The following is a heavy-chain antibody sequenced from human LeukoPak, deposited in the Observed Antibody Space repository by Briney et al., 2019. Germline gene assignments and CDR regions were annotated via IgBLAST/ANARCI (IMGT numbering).Heavy chain of an antibody. D-gene: IGHD3-22*01. Sequence: ASVKVFCKASGYTFTSYGISWVRQAPGQGLEWMGWINVVNGDTKYSQRFQGRVTITRDTSANTAYMELSSLRSEDTAVYYCARDPRSGFHDYWGQGTLVTVSS. CDR1: GYTFTSYG. V-gene: IGHV1-18*01. CDR3: ARDPRSGFHDY. CDR2: INVVNGDT. J-gene: IGHJ4*02.